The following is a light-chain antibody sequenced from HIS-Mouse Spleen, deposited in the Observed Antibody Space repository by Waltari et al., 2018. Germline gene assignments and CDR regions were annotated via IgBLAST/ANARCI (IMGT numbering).Light chain of an antibody. CDR3: LQHNSYSYT. J-gene: IGKJ2*01. Sequence: DIQMTQSPSAMSASVGHRVTITCRASHGISNYLAWFQQKPGKGPKRLIYAAARLQSGVPSRFSGSGSGTEFTLTISSLQPEDFATYYCLQHNSYSYTFGQGTKLEIK. V-gene: IGKV1-17*03. CDR1: HGISNY. CDR2: AAA.